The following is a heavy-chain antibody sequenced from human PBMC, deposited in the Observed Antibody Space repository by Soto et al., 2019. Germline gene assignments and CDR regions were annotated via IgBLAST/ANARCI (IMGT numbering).Heavy chain of an antibody. CDR3: VRDWQLSP. V-gene: IGHV1-18*01. J-gene: IGHJ5*02. CDR1: GYTLTNYG. CDR2: ISGHNGNT. Sequence: QVQLVQSGDEVKKTGASVKVSCRASGYTLTNYGISWVRQAPGQGPFWMGWISGHNGNTPYAQNVLVSLTMTIDRPTNTVYMELMSLKIDDTAMYYCVRDWQLSPWGQGTLVTVSS. D-gene: IGHD1-1*01.